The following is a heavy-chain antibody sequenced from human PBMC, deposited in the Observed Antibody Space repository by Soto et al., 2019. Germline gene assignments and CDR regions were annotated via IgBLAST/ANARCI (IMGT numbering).Heavy chain of an antibody. D-gene: IGHD3-9*01. J-gene: IGHJ3*02. CDR2: VNHSGST. Sequence: LETRSLTCAVYGGSFRGYYWSWIRQPPGKGVEGIGEVNHSGSTNYNPSLKSRVTISVDTSKNQFSLRRSSVTAPDTAVYYCAGGGVLSLRNFNWLSPNGAFDIWGQGTMDTVSS. CDR3: AGGGVLSLRNFNWLSPNGAFDI. V-gene: IGHV4-34*01. CDR1: GGSFRGYY.